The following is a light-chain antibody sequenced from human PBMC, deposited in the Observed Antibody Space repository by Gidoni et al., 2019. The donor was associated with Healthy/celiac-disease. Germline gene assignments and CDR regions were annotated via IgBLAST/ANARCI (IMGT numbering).Light chain of an antibody. CDR1: SSNIGAGYD. V-gene: IGLV1-40*01. CDR2: GNS. Sequence: QSVLTQPPSVSGAPGQRVTISCTGSSSNIGAGYDLHWYQQLPGTAPKLLIYGNSNRHSGVPDRFSGSKSGTSASLAITGLQAEDEADYYCQSYDSSLSGSGVVFGGGTKLTVL. CDR3: QSYDSSLSGSGVV. J-gene: IGLJ2*01.